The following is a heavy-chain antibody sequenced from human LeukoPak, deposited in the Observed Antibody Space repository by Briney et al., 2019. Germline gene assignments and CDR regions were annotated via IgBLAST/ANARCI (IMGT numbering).Heavy chain of an antibody. CDR2: VYFSGST. Sequence: SETLSLTCTVPGGSISGFYWSWIRQSPEKGLEWIGYVYFSGSTNYNPSLESRVTISIDTSKNQFSLKLSSVTAADTAVYYCARGYGRQTNSGMDVWGKGTTVTVSA. V-gene: IGHV4-59*01. CDR3: ARGYGRQTNSGMDV. CDR1: GGSISGFY. J-gene: IGHJ6*04. D-gene: IGHD5-18*01.